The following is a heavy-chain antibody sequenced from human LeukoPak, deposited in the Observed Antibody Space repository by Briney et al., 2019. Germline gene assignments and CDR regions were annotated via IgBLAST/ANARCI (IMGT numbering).Heavy chain of an antibody. Sequence: SETLSLTCTVSGGSVSSGSYYWSWIRQPPGKGLEWIGYIYYSGSTNYNPSLKSRVTISVDTSKNQFSLKLSSVTAADMAVYYCARDGDYFDYWGQGTLVTVSS. CDR1: GGSVSSGSYY. J-gene: IGHJ4*02. D-gene: IGHD3-3*01. CDR2: IYYSGST. V-gene: IGHV4-61*01. CDR3: ARDGDYFDY.